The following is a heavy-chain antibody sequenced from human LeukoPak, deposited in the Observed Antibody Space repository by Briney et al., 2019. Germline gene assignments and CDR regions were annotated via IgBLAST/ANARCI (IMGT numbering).Heavy chain of an antibody. J-gene: IGHJ4*02. CDR3: AKDRSSGWYASGFDY. V-gene: IGHV3-30*02. CDR2: IRYDGSNK. Sequence: PGGSLRLSCAASGFTFSSYGMHWVRQAPGKGLEWVAFIRYDGSNKYYADSVKGRFTISRDNSKNTLYLQMNSLRAEDTAEYYCAKDRSSGWYASGFDYWGQGTLVTVSS. CDR1: GFTFSSYG. D-gene: IGHD6-19*01.